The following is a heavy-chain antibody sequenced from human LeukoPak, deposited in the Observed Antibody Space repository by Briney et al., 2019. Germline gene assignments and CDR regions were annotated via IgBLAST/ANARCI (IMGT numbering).Heavy chain of an antibody. CDR1: GGFFSGYY. CDR3: ARAEGYCSSTSCYYYYGMDV. V-gene: IGHV4-34*01. D-gene: IGHD2-2*01. CDR2: INHSGST. Sequence: SETLSLTCAVYGGFFSGYYWSWIRQPPGKGLEWIGEINHSGSTNYNPSLKSRVTISVDTSKNQFSLKLSSVTAADTAVYYCARAEGYCSSTSCYYYYGMDVWGQGTTVTVSS. J-gene: IGHJ6*02.